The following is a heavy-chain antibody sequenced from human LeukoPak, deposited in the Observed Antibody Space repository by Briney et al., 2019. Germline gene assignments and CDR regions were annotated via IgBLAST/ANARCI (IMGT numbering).Heavy chain of an antibody. Sequence: GGSLRLSCAASGFTFSDYYMTWIRQAPGKGLEWVSYISSSDSTIYYADSVKGRFTTSRDNAKNSLYLQMNSLRAEDTAVYYCARVSSVSSGYYSYWGQGTLVTVSS. V-gene: IGHV3-11*04. D-gene: IGHD3-22*01. CDR1: GFTFSDYY. J-gene: IGHJ4*02. CDR2: ISSSDSTI. CDR3: ARVSSVSSGYYSY.